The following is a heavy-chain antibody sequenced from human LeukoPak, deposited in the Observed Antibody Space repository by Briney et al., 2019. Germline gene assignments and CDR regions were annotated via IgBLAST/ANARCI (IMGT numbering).Heavy chain of an antibody. CDR1: DSSISSGYF. CDR3: ATLLSDYGAHYFDS. J-gene: IGHJ4*01. Sequence: SETLSLTCAVSDSSISSGYFWGWIRQPPGKGLEWIGTLYHSGSTYYNPSLKSRVAISLDTSKTQFSLKLSSVTAADTALYYCATLLSDYGAHYFDSRGHGTLVTVSS. V-gene: IGHV4-38-2*01. CDR2: LYHSGST. D-gene: IGHD4-17*01.